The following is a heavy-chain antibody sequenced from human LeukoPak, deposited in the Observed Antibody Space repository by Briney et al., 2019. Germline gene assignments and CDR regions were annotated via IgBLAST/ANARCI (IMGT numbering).Heavy chain of an antibody. J-gene: IGHJ6*03. D-gene: IGHD5/OR15-5a*01. CDR2: ISSSSYYI. Sequence: PGGSLRLSCAASGFTFSDYNMNWVRQAPGKGLEWVSSISSSSYYIYYTDSVKGRFTISRDNAKNSLYLQMNSLRAEDTAVYYCARDPPLVSGPVYYYYYMDVWGKGTTVTVSS. CDR3: ARDPPLVSGPVYYYYYMDV. V-gene: IGHV3-21*01. CDR1: GFTFSDYN.